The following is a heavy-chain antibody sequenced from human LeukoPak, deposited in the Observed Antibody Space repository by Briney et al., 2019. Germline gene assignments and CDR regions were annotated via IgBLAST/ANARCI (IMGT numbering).Heavy chain of an antibody. J-gene: IGHJ6*03. CDR1: GASISSGSYY. Sequence: PSETLSLTCTVSGASISSGSYYWSWIRQPAGKGLEGIGRIYTSGSTNYTPSLKSRVTISVDTSKNQFSLKLSSVTAADTAVYYCATRGYSYGGYYYYYMDVWGKGTTVTISS. D-gene: IGHD5-18*01. CDR3: ATRGYSYGGYYYYYMDV. V-gene: IGHV4-61*02. CDR2: IYTSGST.